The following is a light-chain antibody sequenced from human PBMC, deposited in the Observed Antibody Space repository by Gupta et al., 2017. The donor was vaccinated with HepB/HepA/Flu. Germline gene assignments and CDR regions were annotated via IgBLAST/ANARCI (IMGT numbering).Light chain of an antibody. CDR2: GAS. Sequence: EIVMTQSPATLSVSPGERATLSCRTSQSVSNNLAWYQQKPGQAPRLLIYGASTRTTGIPARFSGAGSGTQFTLTISSLQSEDFAVYYCQQYKNWLITFGQGTRLEIK. J-gene: IGKJ5*01. CDR1: QSVSNN. CDR3: QQYKNWLIT. V-gene: IGKV3-15*01.